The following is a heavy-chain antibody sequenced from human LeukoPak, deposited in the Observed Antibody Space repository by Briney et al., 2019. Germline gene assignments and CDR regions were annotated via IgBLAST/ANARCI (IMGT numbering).Heavy chain of an antibody. CDR1: GGSISSYY. V-gene: IGHV4-59*08. CDR2: IYYSGST. J-gene: IGHJ6*02. Sequence: SETLSLTCTVSGGSISSYYWSWIRQPPGKGLEWIGYIYYSGSTNYNPSLKSRVTISVDTSKNQFSLKLSSVTAADTAVYYCARLRESPCLIRDGNYYYYYGMDVWGQGTTVTVSS. CDR3: ARLRESPCLIRDGNYYYYYGMDV. D-gene: IGHD5/OR15-5a*01.